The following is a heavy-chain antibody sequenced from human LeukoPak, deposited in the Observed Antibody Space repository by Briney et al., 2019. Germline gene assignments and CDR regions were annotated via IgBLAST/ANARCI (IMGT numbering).Heavy chain of an antibody. CDR1: GLTFSSYS. D-gene: IGHD2-21*01. J-gene: IGHJ4*02. V-gene: IGHV3-48*01. Sequence: GGSLRLSCVASGLTFSSYSTNWVRQAPGKGLEWVSYISSSSSTIYYADSVKGRFTISRDNSKDTLYLQMNNLGVEDTAVYYCARDRLNRADCGTACYSAAFDYWGQGALVTVST. CDR3: ARDRLNRADCGTACYSAAFDY. CDR2: ISSSSSTI.